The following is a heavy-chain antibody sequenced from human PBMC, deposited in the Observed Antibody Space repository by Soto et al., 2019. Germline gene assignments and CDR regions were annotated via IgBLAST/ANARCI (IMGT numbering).Heavy chain of an antibody. CDR1: GFTFSSYS. V-gene: IGHV3-21*01. CDR2: ISSSSSYI. Sequence: GGSLRLSCAASGFTFSSYSMNWVRQAPGKGLEWVSSISSSSSYIYYADSVKGRFTISRDNAKNSLYLQMNSLRAEDTAVYYCARDAEYSYGYYYYYGMDVWGQGTTVTVSS. D-gene: IGHD5-18*01. CDR3: ARDAEYSYGYYYYYGMDV. J-gene: IGHJ6*02.